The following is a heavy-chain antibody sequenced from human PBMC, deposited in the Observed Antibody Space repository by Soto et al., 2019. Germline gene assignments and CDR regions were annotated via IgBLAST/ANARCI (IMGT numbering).Heavy chain of an antibody. CDR2: INHSGST. CDR1: GGSFSGYY. CDR3: ARVGRGITIFGVVNPPIGGFDY. Sequence: PSETLSLTCAVYGGSFSGYYWSWIRQPPGKGLEWIGEINHSGSTNYNPSLKSRVTISVDTSKNQFSLKLSSVTAADTAVYYCARVGRGITIFGVVNPPIGGFDYWGQGTLVTVS. J-gene: IGHJ4*02. V-gene: IGHV4-34*01. D-gene: IGHD3-3*01.